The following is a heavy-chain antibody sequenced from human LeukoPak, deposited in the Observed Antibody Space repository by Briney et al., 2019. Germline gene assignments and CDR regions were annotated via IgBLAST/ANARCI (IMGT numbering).Heavy chain of an antibody. CDR1: GGSFSGYY. J-gene: IGHJ5*02. D-gene: IGHD2-2*01. CDR3: ARRRCSSTSCYAYRVVVNWFDP. CDR2: INHSGST. Sequence: SQTLSLTCAVYGGSFSGYYWSWIRQPPGKGLEWIGEINHSGSTNYNPSLKSRVTISVDTSKNQFSLKLSSVTAADTAVYYCARRRCSSTSCYAYRVVVNWFDPWGQGTLVTVSS. V-gene: IGHV4-34*01.